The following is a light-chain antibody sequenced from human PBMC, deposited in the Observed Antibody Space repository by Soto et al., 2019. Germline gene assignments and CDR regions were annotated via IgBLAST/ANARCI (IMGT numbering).Light chain of an antibody. CDR2: GAS. Sequence: EIVMTQSPATLSVSPGERATLSCRASQSVSSNLAWYQQRPGQPPRLPIYGASTRAAGISARFSGSGSGTEFTLTISSLQSEDFAVYYCQQYNNWPPVTFGQGTKVDIK. CDR3: QQYNNWPPVT. V-gene: IGKV3-15*01. CDR1: QSVSSN. J-gene: IGKJ1*01.